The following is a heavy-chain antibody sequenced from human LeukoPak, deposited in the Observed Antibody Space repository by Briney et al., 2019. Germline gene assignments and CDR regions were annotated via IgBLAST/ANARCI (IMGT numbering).Heavy chain of an antibody. Sequence: SETLSLTCAVYGGSFSGYYWSWIRQPPGKGLEWIGEINHSGSTTYNPSLKSRVTISVDTSKNQFSLKLNSVTAADTAVYYCASSGWYRGYWGQGTLVIVSS. J-gene: IGHJ4*02. CDR1: GGSFSGYY. CDR3: ASSGWYRGY. D-gene: IGHD6-19*01. V-gene: IGHV4-34*01. CDR2: INHSGST.